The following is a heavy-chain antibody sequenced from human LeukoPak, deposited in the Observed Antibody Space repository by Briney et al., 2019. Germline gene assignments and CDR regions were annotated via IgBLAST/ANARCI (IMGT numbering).Heavy chain of an antibody. CDR3: ASPHSDYGGIAS. V-gene: IGHV3-30*04. D-gene: IGHD4-17*01. CDR2: ISFDERNR. Sequence: PGGSLRLSCAASGFTFTSYAMHWVRRAPGKGLEWVAVISFDERNRYYTDSVKGRFTISRDNSKNTMYLHMNSLRTEDTAVYYCASPHSDYGGIASWGKGPLFTFSS. J-gene: IGHJ5*02. CDR1: GFTFTSYA.